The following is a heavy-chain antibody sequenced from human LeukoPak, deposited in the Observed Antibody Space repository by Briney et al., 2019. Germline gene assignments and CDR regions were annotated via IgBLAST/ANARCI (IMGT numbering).Heavy chain of an antibody. CDR2: IYYSGST. D-gene: IGHD3-3*01. J-gene: IGHJ3*02. CDR3: ARWRFLEWLIASDAFDI. V-gene: IGHV4-39*01. Sequence: SETLSLTCTVSGGSISSSSYYWGWIRQPPGKGLEWIGSIYYSGSTYYNPSLKSRVTISVDTSKNQFSLKLSSVTAADTAVYYCARWRFLEWLIASDAFDIWGQGTMVTVSS. CDR1: GGSISSSSYY.